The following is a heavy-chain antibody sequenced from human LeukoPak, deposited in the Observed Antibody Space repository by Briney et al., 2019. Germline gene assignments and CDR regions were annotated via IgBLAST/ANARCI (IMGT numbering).Heavy chain of an antibody. Sequence: SETLSLTCTVSGGSISSYYWSWIRQPPGKGLEWIGYIYTSGSTNYNPSLKSRVTISVDTSKNQFSLKPSSVTAADTAVYYCARRRITGSFDIWGQGTMVTVSS. V-gene: IGHV4-4*09. D-gene: IGHD1-20*01. CDR2: IYTSGST. CDR1: GGSISSYY. J-gene: IGHJ3*02. CDR3: ARRRITGSFDI.